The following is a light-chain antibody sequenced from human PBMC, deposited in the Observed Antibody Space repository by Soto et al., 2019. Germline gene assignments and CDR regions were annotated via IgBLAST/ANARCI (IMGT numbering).Light chain of an antibody. CDR2: GAS. J-gene: IGKJ1*01. V-gene: IGKV3-20*01. CDR1: QTVTSTF. Sequence: EIVLTQSPGTLSLSPEERATLSCRASQTVTSTFLAWYQQKPGQAPRLLIYGASRRATGIPDRFSGSGSGTDFTLTITRLEPEDFAVYYCHQYDGSRTFGQGTKVEMK. CDR3: HQYDGSRT.